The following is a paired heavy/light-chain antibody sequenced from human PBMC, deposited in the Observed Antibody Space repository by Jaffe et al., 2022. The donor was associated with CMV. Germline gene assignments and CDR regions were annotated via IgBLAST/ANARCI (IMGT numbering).Heavy chain of an antibody. Sequence: EVQLVESGGGLVQPGGSLRLSCAASGFSVNGQYMTWVRQTPGKGLEWVSAIYSAGDPVYADSVKGRFTISRDISENTLDLEMSSLGAEDTAVYYCAKVGDDNNGFYFMDVWGKGTLVTVSS. CDR2: IYSAGDP. CDR1: GFSVNGQY. CDR3: AKVGDDNNGFYFMDV. J-gene: IGHJ6*03. V-gene: IGHV3-66*01. D-gene: IGHD3-10*01.
Light chain of an antibody. CDR3: QVWDSGWV. CDR2: RNS. CDR1: NLERRD. J-gene: IGLJ3*02. V-gene: IGLV3-9*01. Sequence: YEVTQPLSVSVALGQTATITCGGDNLERRDVNWYHQRPGQAPVLVIYRNSNRPSGVPERFSASNSGNTATLAISRAQAGDEGDYYCQVWDSGWVFGGGTRLTVL.